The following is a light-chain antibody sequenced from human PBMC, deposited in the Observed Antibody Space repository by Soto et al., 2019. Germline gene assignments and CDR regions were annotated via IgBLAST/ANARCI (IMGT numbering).Light chain of an antibody. CDR2: GAS. J-gene: IGKJ5*01. Sequence: EIVLTQSPATLSLSPGERATLSCRASQSVSSYLAWYQQKPGQAPRLLIYGASSRATGIPDRFSGSGSGTDFTLTISRLEPEDFVVYYCQQYGSSFGQGTRLENK. V-gene: IGKV3-20*01. CDR3: QQYGSS. CDR1: QSVSSY.